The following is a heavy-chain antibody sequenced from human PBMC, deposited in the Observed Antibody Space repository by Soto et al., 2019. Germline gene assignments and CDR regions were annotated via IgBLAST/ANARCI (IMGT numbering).Heavy chain of an antibody. CDR3: AKDFRYDILTGYYLFDY. CDR2: ISGSGGST. CDR1: GFTFSSYA. Sequence: GGSLRLSCAASGFTFSSYAMSWVRQAPGKGLEWVSAISGSGGSTYYADSVKGRFTISRDNSKNTLYLQMNSLRAEDTAVYYCAKDFRYDILTGYYLFDYWGQGTLVTVSS. J-gene: IGHJ4*02. V-gene: IGHV3-23*01. D-gene: IGHD3-9*01.